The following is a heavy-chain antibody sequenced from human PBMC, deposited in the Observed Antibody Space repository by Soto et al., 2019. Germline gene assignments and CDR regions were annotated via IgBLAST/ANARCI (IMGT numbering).Heavy chain of an antibody. CDR1: GYTFTDYY. V-gene: IGHV1-2*04. J-gene: IGHJ6*02. CDR3: ARGATIFGVVIWRKDYYYYGTDV. D-gene: IGHD3-3*01. Sequence: GASVKVSCKASGYTFTDYYMHWVRQAPGQGLEWMGWINPNSGGTNYAQKFQGWVTMTRDTSISTAYMELSRLRSDDTAVYYCARGATIFGVVIWRKDYYYYGTDVWGQGTTVTVSS. CDR2: INPNSGGT.